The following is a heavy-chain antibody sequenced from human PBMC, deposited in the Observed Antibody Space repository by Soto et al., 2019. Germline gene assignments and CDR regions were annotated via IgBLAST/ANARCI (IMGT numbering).Heavy chain of an antibody. CDR3: ARGRSKRSRRFISYGLDV. Sequence: LSVTCTFYGGSISSSEYYWRWIRQPPGKGLEWIGYIYYSGSTYYNPSLKSRVTISVDTSKNQFSLKLSSVTAADTAVYYCARGRSKRSRRFISYGLDVWGQGTTVTVYS. CDR2: IYYSGST. J-gene: IGHJ6*02. D-gene: IGHD1-26*01. V-gene: IGHV4-30-4*01. CDR1: GGSISSSEYY.